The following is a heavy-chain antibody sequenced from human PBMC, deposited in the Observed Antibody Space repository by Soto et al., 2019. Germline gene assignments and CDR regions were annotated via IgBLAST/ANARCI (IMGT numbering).Heavy chain of an antibody. CDR2: ISYDGSKK. CDR3: ARDPGQDEAMDY. CDR1: GFSFSNYG. Sequence: GGSLRLSCAASGFSFSNYGMHWVRQTQGKGLEWMAVISYDGSKKYYADSVKGRFTISRDNSKNTLYLQMNSLRAEDTAVYYCARDPGQDEAMDYWGQGTLVTVSS. J-gene: IGHJ4*02. V-gene: IGHV3-30*03.